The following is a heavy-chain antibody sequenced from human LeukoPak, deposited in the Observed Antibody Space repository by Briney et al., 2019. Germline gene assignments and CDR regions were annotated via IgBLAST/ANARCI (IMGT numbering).Heavy chain of an antibody. Sequence: GGSLRLSCAASGFTFDDYAMHWVRQAPGKGLEWVSGISWNSGSIGYADSVKGRFTISRDNSKNTLYLQMNSLRAEDTAVYYCAREGNRDPHVLRSLLLTLLYSYYGMDVWGQGTTVTVSS. J-gene: IGHJ6*02. CDR2: ISWNSGSI. CDR1: GFTFDDYA. V-gene: IGHV3-9*01. D-gene: IGHD3-3*01. CDR3: AREGNRDPHVLRSLLLTLLYSYYGMDV.